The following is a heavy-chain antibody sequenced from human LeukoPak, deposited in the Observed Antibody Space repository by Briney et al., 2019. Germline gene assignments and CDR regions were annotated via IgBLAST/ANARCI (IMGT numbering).Heavy chain of an antibody. V-gene: IGHV1-2*02. Sequence: ASVKVSCKASGCTFTGYYMHWVRQAPGQGLEWMGWINPNSGGTNYAQKFQGRVTMTRDTSISTAYMELSRLRSDDTAVYYCASITMVRASYYYGMDVWGQGTTVTVSS. J-gene: IGHJ6*02. CDR1: GCTFTGYY. CDR2: INPNSGGT. CDR3: ASITMVRASYYYGMDV. D-gene: IGHD3-10*01.